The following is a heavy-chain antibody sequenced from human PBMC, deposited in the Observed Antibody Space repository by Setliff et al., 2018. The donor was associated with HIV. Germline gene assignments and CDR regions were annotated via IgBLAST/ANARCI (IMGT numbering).Heavy chain of an antibody. D-gene: IGHD1-7*01. J-gene: IGHJ4*02. CDR3: AREGITGTTLHPY. V-gene: IGHV3-11*04. CDR2: ITGSSDTI. CDR1: GFSISAYY. Sequence: GGSLRLSCAASGFSISAYYLSWFRQAPGKGLEWVSYITGSSDTIYYADSVKGRFTISRDNAKNSLYLQMNTLRAEDTAVYYCAREGITGTTLHPYWGQGTLVTSPQ.